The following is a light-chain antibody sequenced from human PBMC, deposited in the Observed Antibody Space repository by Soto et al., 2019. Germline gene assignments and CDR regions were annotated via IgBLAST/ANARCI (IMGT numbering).Light chain of an antibody. J-gene: IGLJ1*01. CDR2: DVS. CDR3: NSYTSSSTHV. Sequence: QSSLTQPASLSGSPGQSITISCTGTSSDVGGYNYVSWYQQHPGKAPKLMIYDVSNRPSGVSDRFSGSKSGNTASLTISGLQAEDEADYYCNSYTSSSTHVFGTGT. V-gene: IGLV2-14*01. CDR1: SSDVGGYNY.